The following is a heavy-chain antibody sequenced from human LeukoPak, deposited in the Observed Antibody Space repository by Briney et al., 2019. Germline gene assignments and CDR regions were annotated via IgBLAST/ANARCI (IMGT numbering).Heavy chain of an antibody. J-gene: IGHJ3*02. D-gene: IGHD3-10*01. CDR3: ARLAMVRGLDI. CDR1: GDSINSGGYY. V-gene: IGHV4-31*03. CDR2: IQYSGST. Sequence: PSETLSLTCSVSGDSINSGGYYWNWIRQFPGKGLEWIGYIQYSGSTHYNTSLKSRVTISVDTSKTQFSLKMTSLTAAGTAVYYCARLAMVRGLDIWGQGTMVIVSS.